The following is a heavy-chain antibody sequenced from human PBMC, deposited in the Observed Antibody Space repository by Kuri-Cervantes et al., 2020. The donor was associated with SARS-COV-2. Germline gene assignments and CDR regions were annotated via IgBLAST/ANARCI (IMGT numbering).Heavy chain of an antibody. CDR1: GFTVSSNY. CDR3: ARVEVAGMSYGMDV. V-gene: IGHV3-66*02. D-gene: IGHD6-19*01. Sequence: GGSLRLSCAASGFTVSSNYMSWVRQAPGKGLEWVSVIYSGGSTYYADSVKGRFTISIDNSKNTLYLHMNSLKAEDTAVYYCARVEVAGMSYGMDVWGQGTTVTVSS. CDR2: IYSGGST. J-gene: IGHJ6*02.